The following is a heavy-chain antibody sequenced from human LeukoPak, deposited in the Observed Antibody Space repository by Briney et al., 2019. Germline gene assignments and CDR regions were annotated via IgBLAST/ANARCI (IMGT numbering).Heavy chain of an antibody. D-gene: IGHD4-17*01. Sequence: PGGSLRLSCAASGFTFSSYAMSWVRQAPGKGLEWVSIIETGGTTYYRDSVKGRFTISRDDSKNTLYLRMNILRAEDTAVYYCVRDPPHGDSRRGDQGTLVTVSS. CDR3: VRDPPHGDSRR. J-gene: IGHJ4*02. CDR2: IETGGTT. CDR1: GFTFSSYA. V-gene: IGHV3-66*01.